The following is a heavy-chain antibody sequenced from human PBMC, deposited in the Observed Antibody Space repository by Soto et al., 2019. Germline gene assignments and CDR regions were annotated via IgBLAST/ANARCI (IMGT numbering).Heavy chain of an antibody. CDR2: IYHGWST. J-gene: IGHJ5*02. D-gene: IGHD3-22*01. CDR1: VYSSSSGYY. CDR3: ARVGPWVPYYYDSSPYTFENWFDP. Sequence: SETLSLTCAVSVYSSSSGYYWGCLRQPPGKGLEWIGSIYHGWSTYYNPSLNSRVTLSIDMTNNHVSLILNSVTAADTAVYYCARVGPWVPYYYDSSPYTFENWFDPWGQGTLVTVSS. V-gene: IGHV4-38-2*01.